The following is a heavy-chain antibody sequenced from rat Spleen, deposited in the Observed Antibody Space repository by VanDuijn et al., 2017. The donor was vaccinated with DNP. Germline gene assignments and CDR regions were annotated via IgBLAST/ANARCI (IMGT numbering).Heavy chain of an antibody. Sequence: EVQVLESGGGLVQPGNSLKLSCAASGYTFSAYYMAWVRQAPAKGLEWVADIRSPGYSPNYADSVKGRFTISRDNAKNTLYLQMNSLRSEDMATYYCARWNSGHFDYWGQGVMVPVSS. CDR1: GYTFSAYY. D-gene: IGHD4-3*01. CDR3: ARWNSGHFDY. V-gene: IGHV5-22*01. CDR2: IRSPGYSP. J-gene: IGHJ2*01.